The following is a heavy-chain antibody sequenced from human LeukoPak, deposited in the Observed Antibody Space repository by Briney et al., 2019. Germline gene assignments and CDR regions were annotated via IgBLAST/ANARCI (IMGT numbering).Heavy chain of an antibody. V-gene: IGHV1-46*01. CDR1: GYTSTSYY. CDR3: ARPSFLYYSDY. Sequence: ASVKVSCKASGYTSTSYYMHWVRQAPGQGLEWMGIINPSGGSTRYAQKFQGRVTMTRDTSTSTVYMELSSLRSEDTAVYYCARPSFLYYSDYWGQGTLVTVSS. J-gene: IGHJ4*02. CDR2: INPSGGST.